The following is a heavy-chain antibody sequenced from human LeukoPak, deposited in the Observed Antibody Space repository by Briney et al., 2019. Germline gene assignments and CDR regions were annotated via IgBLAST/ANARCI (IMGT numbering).Heavy chain of an antibody. V-gene: IGHV3-23*01. CDR1: GFTYSSYA. CDR2: ISGSGGSS. J-gene: IGHJ4*02. CDR3: AKDPRYSSSSLLDY. Sequence: GGSLRLSCAASGFTYSSYAMSWVRQAPGKGLEGVSDISGSGGSSYYAVSLKGRFTISRDNSKNTLYLQMNSLRAEDTAVYYCAKDPRYSSSSLLDYWGQGTLVTVSS. D-gene: IGHD6-6*01.